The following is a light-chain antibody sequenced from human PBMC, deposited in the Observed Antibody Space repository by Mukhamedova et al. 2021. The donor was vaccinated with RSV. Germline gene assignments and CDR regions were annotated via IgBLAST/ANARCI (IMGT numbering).Light chain of an antibody. Sequence: GIPGRFSGSRSGTSAPLVITGLQAEDEADYYCQSYDSSLSGVNVFGSGTRVTVL. V-gene: IGLV1-40*01. CDR3: QSYDSSLSGVNV. J-gene: IGLJ1*01.